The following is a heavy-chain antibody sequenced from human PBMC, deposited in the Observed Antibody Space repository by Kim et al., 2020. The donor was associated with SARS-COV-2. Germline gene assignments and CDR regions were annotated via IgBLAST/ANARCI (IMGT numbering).Heavy chain of an antibody. J-gene: IGHJ6*02. CDR1: GFTFSSYS. V-gene: IGHV3-21*01. CDR2: ISSSSSYI. D-gene: IGHD5-18*01. Sequence: GGSLRLSCAASGFTFSSYSMNWVRQAPGKGLEWVSSISSSSSYIYYADSVKGRFTISRDNAKNSLYLQMNSLRAEDTAVYYCARVSAMVFYGMDVWGQGTTVTVSS. CDR3: ARVSAMVFYGMDV.